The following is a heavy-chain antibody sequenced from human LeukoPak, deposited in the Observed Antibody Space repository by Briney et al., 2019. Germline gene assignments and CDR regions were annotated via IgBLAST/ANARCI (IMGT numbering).Heavy chain of an antibody. CDR2: INHSGST. V-gene: IGHV4-34*01. D-gene: IGHD3-10*01. CDR1: GGSFSGYY. J-gene: IGHJ6*03. CDR3: ARYGFGETDYMDV. Sequence: SETLPLTCAVYGGSFSGYYWSWIRQPPGKGLEWIGEINHSGSTNYNPSLKSRVTISVDTSKNQFSLKLSSVTAADTAVYYCARYGFGETDYMDVWGKGTTVTVSS.